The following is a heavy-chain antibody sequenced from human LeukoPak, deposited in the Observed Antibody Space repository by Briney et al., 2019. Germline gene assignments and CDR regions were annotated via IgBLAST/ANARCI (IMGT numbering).Heavy chain of an antibody. CDR1: GFTFSSYE. V-gene: IGHV3-48*03. D-gene: IGHD3-10*01. Sequence: GGSLRLSCAASGFTFSSYEMNWVRQAPGKGLEGVSYISSSGSTIYYADSVKGRFTISRDNAKNSLYLQMNSLRAEDTAVYYCARTPWFGGIDYWGQGTLVTVSS. CDR3: ARTPWFGGIDY. CDR2: ISSSGSTI. J-gene: IGHJ4*02.